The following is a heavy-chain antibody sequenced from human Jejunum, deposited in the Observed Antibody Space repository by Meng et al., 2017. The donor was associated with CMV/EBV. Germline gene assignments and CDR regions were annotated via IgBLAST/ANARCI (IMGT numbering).Heavy chain of an antibody. V-gene: IGHV1-2*02. CDR2: INANTGDT. CDR3: ARDMTSTWYGGSDL. Sequence: KASGYTFTGHYMRWVRQAPGQGLEWMGWINANTGDTNYAQKFQGRVTMTRDTSITTAYMDLSSLTSDDAAVYYCARDMTSTWYGGSDLWGQGTLVTVSS. CDR1: GYTFTGHY. D-gene: IGHD6-13*01. J-gene: IGHJ5*02.